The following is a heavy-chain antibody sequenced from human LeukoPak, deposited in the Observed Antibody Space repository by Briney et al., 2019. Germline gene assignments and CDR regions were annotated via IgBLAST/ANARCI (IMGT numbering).Heavy chain of an antibody. D-gene: IGHD3-22*01. CDR1: GFTFSNYG. J-gene: IGHJ4*02. V-gene: IGHV3-30*18. Sequence: PGGSLRLSCAASGFTFSNYGMHWVRQAPGKGLEWVAVISYDGSNKYYADSVKGRFTISRDNSKNTLYLQMNSLRTEDTAVYYCAKEMDSSAQQFAYWGQGTLVTVSS. CDR2: ISYDGSNK. CDR3: AKEMDSSAQQFAY.